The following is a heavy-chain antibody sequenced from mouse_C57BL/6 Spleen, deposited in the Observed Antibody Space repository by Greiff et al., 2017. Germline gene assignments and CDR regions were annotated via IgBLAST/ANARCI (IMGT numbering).Heavy chain of an antibody. CDR2: IYPGGGYT. J-gene: IGHJ2*01. CDR3: ARTDFYYFDY. CDR1: GYTFTNYW. Sequence: VQLQQSGAELVRPGTSVKMSCKASGYTFTNYWIGWAKQRPGHGLAWIGDIYPGGGYTNYNEKFKGKATLTADKSSSTAYMQFSSLTSEDSAIYYCARTDFYYFDYWGQGTTLTVSS. V-gene: IGHV1-63*01.